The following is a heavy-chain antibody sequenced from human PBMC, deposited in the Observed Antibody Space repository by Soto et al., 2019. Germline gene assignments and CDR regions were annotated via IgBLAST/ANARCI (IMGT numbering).Heavy chain of an antibody. CDR2: ISSSSSTI. CDR1: GFTFSTYN. Sequence: EVQLVESGGDLVQPGGSLRLSCAASGFTFSTYNMNWARQAPGKGLEWVSYISSSSSTIYYADSVKGRFTISRDNAKNSLYLQMNSLRDEDTAVYYCARDRPYSSGWGYFDYWGQGTLVTVSS. D-gene: IGHD6-19*01. V-gene: IGHV3-48*02. J-gene: IGHJ4*02. CDR3: ARDRPYSSGWGYFDY.